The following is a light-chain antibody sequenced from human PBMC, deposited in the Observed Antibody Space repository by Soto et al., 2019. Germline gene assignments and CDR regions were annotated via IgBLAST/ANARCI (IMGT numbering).Light chain of an antibody. J-gene: IGLJ1*01. V-gene: IGLV1-40*01. CDR2: GNS. Sequence: QLVLTQPPSVSGAPGQRVTISCTGSSSNIGAGYDVHWYQQLPGTAPKLLIYGNSNRPSGVPDRFSGSKSGTSASLAITGLHAEDEADYYCQSYDSSLSLYVFGTGTKLTVL. CDR1: SSNIGAGYD. CDR3: QSYDSSLSLYV.